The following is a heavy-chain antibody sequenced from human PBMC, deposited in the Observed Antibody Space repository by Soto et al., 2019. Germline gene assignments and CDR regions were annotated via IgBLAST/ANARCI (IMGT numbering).Heavy chain of an antibody. CDR2: INHSGST. J-gene: IGHJ3*02. V-gene: IGHV4-34*01. Sequence: PSETLSLTCAVYGVSFSGYYWSWIRQPPGKGLEWIGEINHSGSTNYNPSLKSRVTISVDTSKNQFSLKLSSVTAADTAVYYCAKCSRSGGRAFDIWRQGTMDTDSS. CDR3: AKCSRSGGRAFDI. CDR1: GVSFSGYY. D-gene: IGHD3-10*01.